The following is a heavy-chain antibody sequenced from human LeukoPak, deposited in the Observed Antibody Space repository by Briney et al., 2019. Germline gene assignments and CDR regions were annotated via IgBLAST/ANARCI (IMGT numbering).Heavy chain of an antibody. D-gene: IGHD1-20*01. Sequence: GGSLRLSCAASGFTFSNHAMSWVRQAPGKGLEWVSSVSSSGGGTYYADSVKGRFTISRDNSKNTLYLQMNGLRAEDTAVYYCAKRLTSSATPIDYWGQGTLVTVSS. V-gene: IGHV3-23*01. CDR1: GFTFSNHA. J-gene: IGHJ4*02. CDR2: VSSSGGGT. CDR3: AKRLTSSATPIDY.